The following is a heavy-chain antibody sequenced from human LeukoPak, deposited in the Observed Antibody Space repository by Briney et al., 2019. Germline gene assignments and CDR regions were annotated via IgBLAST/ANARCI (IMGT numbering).Heavy chain of an antibody. J-gene: IGHJ4*02. CDR3: AKDRRYCSSTSCWTPFDY. Sequence: PGGSLRLSCAASGFTFSSYAMSWVRQAPGKGLEWVSAISGSGGSTYYADSVKGRFTISRDNSKNTLYLQMNSLRAEDTAVYYCAKDRRYCSSTSCWTPFDYWGQGTLVTVSS. V-gene: IGHV3-23*01. CDR2: ISGSGGST. D-gene: IGHD2-2*01. CDR1: GFTFSSYA.